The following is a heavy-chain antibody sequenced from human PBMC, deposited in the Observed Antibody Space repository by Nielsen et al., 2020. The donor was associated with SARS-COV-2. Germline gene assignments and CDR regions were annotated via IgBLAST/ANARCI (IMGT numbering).Heavy chain of an antibody. J-gene: IGHJ4*02. V-gene: IGHV3-30-3*01. CDR2: ISYDGSNK. CDR3: ARDYYDSSGYSALDY. Sequence: GESLKISCAASGFTFSSYAMHWVRQAPGKGLEWVAVISYDGSNKYYADSVKGRFTISRDNSKNTLYLQMNSPSAEDTAVYYCARDYYDSSGYSALDYWGQGTLVTVSS. D-gene: IGHD3-22*01. CDR1: GFTFSSYA.